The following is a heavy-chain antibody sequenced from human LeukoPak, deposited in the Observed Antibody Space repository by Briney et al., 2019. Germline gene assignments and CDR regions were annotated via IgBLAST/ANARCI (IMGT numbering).Heavy chain of an antibody. CDR1: GGSFGGYY. Sequence: SETLSLTYAVYGGSFGGYYWSWIHQPPGKGLEWIGEINHSGSTNYNPSLKSRVTISVDTSKNQFSLKLSSVTAADTAVYYCARGGVLRYFDWLLPDYFDYWGQGTLVTVSS. CDR2: INHSGST. J-gene: IGHJ4*02. D-gene: IGHD3-9*01. CDR3: ARGGVLRYFDWLLPDYFDY. V-gene: IGHV4-34*01.